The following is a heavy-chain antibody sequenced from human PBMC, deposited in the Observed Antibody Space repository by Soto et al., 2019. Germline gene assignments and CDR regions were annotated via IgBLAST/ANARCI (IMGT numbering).Heavy chain of an antibody. CDR1: GGSISRYY. D-gene: IGHD2-21*02. CDR2: LYNTGST. J-gene: IGHJ6*02. CDR3: ARDLWGYCGTDCYPLDV. Sequence: QVRLQESGPGLVKPSETLSLTCTVSGGSISRYYWSWIRQPPGKGLEWIGYLYNTGSTIYNPSLESHVTIAVATSTSQFSLMLDSGTAADTGVYYLARDLWGYCGTDCYPLDVWGPGTPVSVSS. V-gene: IGHV4-59*01.